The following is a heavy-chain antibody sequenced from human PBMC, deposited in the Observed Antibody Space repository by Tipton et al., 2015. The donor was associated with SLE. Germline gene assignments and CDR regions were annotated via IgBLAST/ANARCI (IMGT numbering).Heavy chain of an antibody. CDR1: GGSFSGYY. Sequence: TLSLTCAVYGGSFSGYYWSWIRQPPGKGLEWIGEINHSGSTNYNPSLKRRVTISVDTPKNQFSLKLSSVTAADTAVYYCASLRTEYYYGSRADYWGQGTLVTVSS. CDR3: ASLRTEYYYGSRADY. D-gene: IGHD3-10*01. J-gene: IGHJ4*02. V-gene: IGHV4-34*01. CDR2: INHSGST.